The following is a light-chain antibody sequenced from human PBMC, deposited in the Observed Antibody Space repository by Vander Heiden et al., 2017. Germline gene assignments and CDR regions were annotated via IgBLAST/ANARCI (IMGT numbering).Light chain of an antibody. V-gene: IGLV3-9*01. CDR3: HVWDSSTEV. CDR1: NIVIKN. CDR2: RDS. Sequence: SCELTQPLSVSVALGQTARITCGGNNIVIKNVHWYQQKPGQAPVLVIYRDSIRPSGIPERFSGSNSGNTATLTIVGAQAGDEADYYCHVWDSSTEVFGGGTKLTVL. J-gene: IGLJ3*02.